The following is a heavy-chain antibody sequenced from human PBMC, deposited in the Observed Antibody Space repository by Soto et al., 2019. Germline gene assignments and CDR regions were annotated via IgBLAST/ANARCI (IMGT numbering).Heavy chain of an antibody. J-gene: IGHJ4*02. V-gene: IGHV1-8*01. CDR2: LNPNSGDT. Sequence: QVQLVQSGAEVKKPGASVKVSCKASGYTFSSYDINWVRQATGQGLEWLGWLNPNSGDTGYAQKFPGRVPLTRNTSINTAYIELSSLTSDDTAVSYCASSGGGEYLYWCQGTLVTVSS. D-gene: IGHD2-2*01. CDR1: GYTFSSYD. CDR3: ASSGGGEYLY.